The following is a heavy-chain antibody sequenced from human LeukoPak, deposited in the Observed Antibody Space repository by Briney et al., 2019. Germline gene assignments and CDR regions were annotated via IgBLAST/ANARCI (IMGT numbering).Heavy chain of an antibody. D-gene: IGHD1-26*01. V-gene: IGHV1-18*01. Sequence: ASVTVSFKASGYTFTNYGITWVRQAPGQGLEWMGWISVNNGNTKHAQKFRDRVTMTTDTSTSTAYLELRSLKSDDTAVYFCARGVGVNSRPDYWGQGTLVTVSS. CDR2: ISVNNGNT. CDR1: GYTFTNYG. CDR3: ARGVGVNSRPDY. J-gene: IGHJ4*02.